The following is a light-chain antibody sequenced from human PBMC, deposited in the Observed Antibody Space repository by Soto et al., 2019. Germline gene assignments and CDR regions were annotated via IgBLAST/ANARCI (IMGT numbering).Light chain of an antibody. CDR3: CSHAGSNAWA. V-gene: IGLV2-11*01. CDR2: DVN. Sequence: QSALAQPRSVSGSPGQSVTISCTGTSSDVGAYNYVSWYQQHPGKAPKLMIYDVNKRPSGVPDRFSGSKSGSAASLTISGLQAEDEADYYCCSHAGSNAWAFGGGTKLTVL. J-gene: IGLJ2*01. CDR1: SSDVGAYNY.